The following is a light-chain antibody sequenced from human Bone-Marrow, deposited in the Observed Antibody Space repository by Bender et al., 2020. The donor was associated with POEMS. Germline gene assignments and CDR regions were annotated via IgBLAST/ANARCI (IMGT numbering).Light chain of an antibody. J-gene: IGLJ3*02. CDR2: DDS. V-gene: IGLV3-21*02. CDR3: SSYGDNNNLV. Sequence: SDVLTQPPSVSVAPGQTARITCGGNNIGDKRVNWYQQKPGQAPVLVVYDDSDRPSGIPERFSGSKSGNTASLAISGLQAEDEADYYCSSYGDNNNLVFGGGTRLTVL. CDR1: NIGDKR.